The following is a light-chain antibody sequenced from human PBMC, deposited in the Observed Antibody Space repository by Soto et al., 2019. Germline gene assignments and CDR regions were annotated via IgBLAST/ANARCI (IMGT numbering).Light chain of an antibody. Sequence: QSALTQPPSASGSPGQSVTISCTGTSSDVGHYDYVSWYQQHPGKAPKLMIYEVTKRPLGVPDRFSGSKSGNTASLTVSGLQAEDEADYYCSSYAGSNIYVFGTGTKVTVL. J-gene: IGLJ1*01. CDR1: SSDVGHYDY. CDR2: EVT. CDR3: SSYAGSNIYV. V-gene: IGLV2-8*01.